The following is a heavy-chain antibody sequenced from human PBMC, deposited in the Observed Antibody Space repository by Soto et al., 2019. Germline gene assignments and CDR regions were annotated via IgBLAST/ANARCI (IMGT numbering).Heavy chain of an antibody. V-gene: IGHV3-33*03. CDR3: AKPRYSGDDPEALEI. Sequence: QVQLVESGGAVVQPGTSLRLSCTASGFTFSSYRMHWVRQAPGKGLEWVAIIWYDGSHKFYVDSVKGRFAVSRDNSKNTVYLQMNILTGEETAVYYCAKPRYSGDDPEALEIWGRGTLVTISS. CDR2: IWYDGSHK. D-gene: IGHD5-12*01. CDR1: GFTFSSYR. J-gene: IGHJ3*02.